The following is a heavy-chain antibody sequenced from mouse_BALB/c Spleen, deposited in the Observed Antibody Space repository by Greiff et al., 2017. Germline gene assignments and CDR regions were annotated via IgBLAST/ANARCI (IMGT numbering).Heavy chain of an antibody. CDR1: GFTFSSYT. V-gene: IGHV5-6-4*01. D-gene: IGHD1-1*02. J-gene: IGHJ4*01. Sequence: VMLVESGGGLVKPGGSLKLSCAASGFTFSSYTMSWVRQTPEKRLEWVATISSGGSYTYYPDSVKGRFTISRDNAKNTQYLQMSSLKSEDTAMYYYTRARGGNHYYAMDYWGQGTSVTVSS. CDR3: TRARGGNHYYAMDY. CDR2: ISSGGSYT.